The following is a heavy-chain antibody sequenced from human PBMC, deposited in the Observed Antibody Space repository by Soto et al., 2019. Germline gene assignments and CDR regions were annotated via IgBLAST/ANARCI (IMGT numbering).Heavy chain of an antibody. D-gene: IGHD5-18*01. CDR3: ARERDSYGSACFDY. CDR2: IWYDGSNK. CDR1: GFTFSSYG. Sequence: QVQLVESGGGVVQPGRSLRLSCAASGFTFSSYGMHWVRQAPGKGLEWVAVIWYDGSNKYYADSVKGRFTISRDNSKNTLYLQMNSLRAEDTAVYYCARERDSYGSACFDYWGQGTLVTVSS. V-gene: IGHV3-33*01. J-gene: IGHJ4*02.